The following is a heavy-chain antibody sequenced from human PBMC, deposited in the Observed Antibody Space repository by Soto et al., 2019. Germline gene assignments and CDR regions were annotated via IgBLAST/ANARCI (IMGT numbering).Heavy chain of an antibody. Sequence: SETLSLTCTVSGGSISSYYWSWIRQPPGKGLEWIGYIYYSGITNYNPSLKSRVTISVDTSKNQFSLKLSSVTAADTAVFYCARYKSNYYYGMDVWGQGTTVTVSS. D-gene: IGHD1-20*01. V-gene: IGHV4-59*01. J-gene: IGHJ6*02. CDR2: IYYSGIT. CDR3: ARYKSNYYYGMDV. CDR1: GGSISSYY.